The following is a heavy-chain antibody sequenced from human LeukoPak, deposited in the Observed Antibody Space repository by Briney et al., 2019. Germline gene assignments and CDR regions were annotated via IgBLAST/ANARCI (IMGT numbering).Heavy chain of an antibody. CDR1: GYTFTHHH. J-gene: IGHJ4*02. V-gene: IGHV1-2*02. CDR2: IHPNGHDT. Sequence: GASVKVSCKASGYTFTHHHILWVRQAPGQGLEWMGWIHPNGHDTKYAQKFQGRMTMTTDTSITTAYMELNWVTSDDTAVYYCSGHYGLAPVWGQGTLITASS. CDR3: SGHYGLAPV. D-gene: IGHD3-10*01.